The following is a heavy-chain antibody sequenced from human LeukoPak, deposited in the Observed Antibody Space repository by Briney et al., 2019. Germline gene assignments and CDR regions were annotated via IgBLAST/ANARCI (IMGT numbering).Heavy chain of an antibody. D-gene: IGHD2-2*02. Sequence: ASVKVSCKASGYTFTGYYMHWVRQAPGQGLEWMGWINPNSGGTNYALKFQGRVTMTRDTSISTAYMELSRLRSDDTAVYYCARAADCSSTSCYTKLYNWFDPWGQGTLVTVSS. J-gene: IGHJ5*02. CDR3: ARAADCSSTSCYTKLYNWFDP. CDR2: INPNSGGT. CDR1: GYTFTGYY. V-gene: IGHV1-2*02.